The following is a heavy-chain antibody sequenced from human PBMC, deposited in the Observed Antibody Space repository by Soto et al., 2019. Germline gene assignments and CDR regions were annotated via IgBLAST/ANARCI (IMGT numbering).Heavy chain of an antibody. Sequence: QVQLVQSGAEVKKPGSSVKVSCKTSGGTFSSYTISWVRQAPGQGLEWMGRIIPILGIANYAQKFQGRVTITADKSTSTAYMELSSLRSEDTAVYYRASSYGDYSVGYWGQGSLVTVSS. V-gene: IGHV1-69*02. CDR1: GGTFSSYT. J-gene: IGHJ4*02. CDR2: IIPILGIA. D-gene: IGHD4-17*01. CDR3: ASSYGDYSVGY.